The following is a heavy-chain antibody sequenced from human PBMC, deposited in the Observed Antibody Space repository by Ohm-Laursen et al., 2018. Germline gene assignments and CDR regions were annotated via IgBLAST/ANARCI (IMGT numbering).Heavy chain of an antibody. Sequence: TLSLTCAVSGGSISSGAYYWSWIRQHPGKGLEWIGYIYYSGSTYYNPSLKSRVTISVDTSKNQFSLKLSSVTAADTAVYYCARDQRGVDAFDIWGQGTMVTVSS. D-gene: IGHD6-25*01. CDR1: GGSISSGAYY. V-gene: IGHV4-31*11. CDR2: IYYSGST. CDR3: ARDQRGVDAFDI. J-gene: IGHJ3*02.